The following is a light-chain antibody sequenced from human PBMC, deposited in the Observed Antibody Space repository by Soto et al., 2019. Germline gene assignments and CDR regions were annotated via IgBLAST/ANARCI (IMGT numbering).Light chain of an antibody. Sequence: EIVMTQSPATLSVSPGERATLSCRASQSVSSNLAWYQQKPGQAPRLLIHDASTRAPGIPARFSGSGSGTEFTLTISSLQSEDFAVYYCHQYSYRPPWSFGHGTKVEIK. CDR1: QSVSSN. J-gene: IGKJ1*01. CDR2: DAS. CDR3: HQYSYRPPWS. V-gene: IGKV3-15*01.